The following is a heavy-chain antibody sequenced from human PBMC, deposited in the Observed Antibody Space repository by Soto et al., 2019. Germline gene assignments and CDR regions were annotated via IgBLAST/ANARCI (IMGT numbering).Heavy chain of an antibody. CDR2: INPNSGVT. Sequence: QVQLVQSGAEVKKPGASVTVSCRSSGDTFTDYYMHWVRQAPGQGLEWMGWINPNSGVTKYAQKSQGWVTMTRDTSIRTVYMQLSRLRSDDTAVYYCARERGGATATLAYYYFYMAVWGTGTTVTVSS. J-gene: IGHJ6*03. CDR3: ARERGGATATLAYYYFYMAV. V-gene: IGHV1-2*04. CDR1: GDTFTDYY. D-gene: IGHD5-12*01.